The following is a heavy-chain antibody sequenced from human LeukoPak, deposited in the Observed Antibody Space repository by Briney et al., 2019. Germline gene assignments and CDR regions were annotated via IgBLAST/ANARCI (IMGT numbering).Heavy chain of an antibody. CDR2: SSGTGFST. J-gene: IGHJ4*02. CDR3: ARDGYNWIPFDA. CDR1: GFTLSAYY. Sequence: GGSLRLSCAAPGFTLSAYYMAWVRQAPGKGLEFVSGSSGTGFSTHYADSVKGRFTISRDESKNILYLQMDSLRAEDTALYYCARDGYNWIPFDAWGQGTPVTVSS. D-gene: IGHD1-20*01. V-gene: IGHV3-23*01.